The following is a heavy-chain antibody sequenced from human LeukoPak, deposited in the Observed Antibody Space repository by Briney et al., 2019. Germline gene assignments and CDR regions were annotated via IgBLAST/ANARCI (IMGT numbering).Heavy chain of an antibody. D-gene: IGHD4-11*01. J-gene: IGHJ6*03. V-gene: IGHV3-7*01. Sequence: PGASLRLGCAASGYSLSIYGLSWIRQAPGKGLEWVANIKQEGSEKHYVDSVKGRFTISRDNAKNSLYLQMSSLRAEDTAVYYCTRVEETATTAAIIRKYSYYYYYMDVWGKGNTVTVSS. CDR1: GYSLSIYG. CDR3: TRVEETATTAAIIRKYSYYYYYMDV. CDR2: IKQEGSEK.